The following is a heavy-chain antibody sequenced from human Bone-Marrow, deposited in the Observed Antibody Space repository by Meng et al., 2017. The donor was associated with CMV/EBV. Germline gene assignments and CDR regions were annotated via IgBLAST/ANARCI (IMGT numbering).Heavy chain of an antibody. CDR1: GFILSGST. D-gene: IGHD6-25*01. CDR2: MRNKAANYAT. Sequence: GESLKISCTASGFILSGSTVHWVRQASGKGLDWVGRMRNKAANYATAYSASVKGRFTISRDDSKNTAYLQMNSLKTDDTALYYCTRWVSGAAANFDFWCQGTQVTVSS. J-gene: IGHJ4*02. CDR3: TRWVSGAAANFDF. V-gene: IGHV3-73*01.